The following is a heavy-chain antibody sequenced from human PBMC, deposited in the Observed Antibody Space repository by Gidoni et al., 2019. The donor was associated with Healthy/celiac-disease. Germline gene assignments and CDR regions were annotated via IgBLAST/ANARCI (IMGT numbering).Heavy chain of an antibody. Sequence: EVQLVESGGGLVKPGGSLRLSCAASGFTFSSYSMNWVRQAPGKGLDWVSSISSSSSYIYYADSVKGRFTISRDNAKNSLYLQMNSLRAEDTAVYYCARGVVVVTARYNWFDPWGQGTLVTVSS. CDR2: ISSSSSYI. CDR1: GFTFSSYS. V-gene: IGHV3-21*01. CDR3: ARGVVVVTARYNWFDP. J-gene: IGHJ5*02. D-gene: IGHD2-21*02.